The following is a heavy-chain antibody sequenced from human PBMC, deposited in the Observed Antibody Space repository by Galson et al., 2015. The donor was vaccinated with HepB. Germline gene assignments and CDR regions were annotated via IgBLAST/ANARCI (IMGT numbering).Heavy chain of an antibody. V-gene: IGHV3-48*04. CDR1: DSTFSSCT. CDR3: ATTKFGSGAYWTFDI. D-gene: IGHD4/OR15-4a*01. CDR2: ISANGATI. Sequence: SLRLSCAASDSTFSSCTMNWVRQTPGKGLQWASYISANGATIHYADSVKGRFTIARDNAKNTMWLQMNSLRAEDTAVYYCATTKFGSGAYWTFDIWGQGTLVTVSS. J-gene: IGHJ3*02.